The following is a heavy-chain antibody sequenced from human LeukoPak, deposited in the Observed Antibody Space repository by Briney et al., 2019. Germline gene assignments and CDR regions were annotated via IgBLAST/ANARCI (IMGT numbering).Heavy chain of an antibody. D-gene: IGHD3-10*01. V-gene: IGHV3-7*05. J-gene: IGHJ4*02. CDR3: ARWGGGFDY. CDR1: GFTFTSSW. CDR2: IKPDGSDK. Sequence: GGSLILSCVVSGFTFTSSWMSWVRQAPGKGLEWVANIKPDGSDKYYVVSVKGRCTISRDNAKNSLYLQMNNLRAEDAAVYYCARWGGGFDYWGQGTLVTVSS.